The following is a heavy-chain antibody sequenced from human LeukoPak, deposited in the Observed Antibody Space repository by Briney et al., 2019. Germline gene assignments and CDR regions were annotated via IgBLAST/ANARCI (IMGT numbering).Heavy chain of an antibody. CDR1: GFTVSSNH. D-gene: IGHD2-2*01. V-gene: IGHV3-66*02. CDR2: IYSGGST. Sequence: GGSLRLSSAASGFTVSSNHISWVRQAPGKGLEWFSVIYSGGSTYYADSVKGRFTISRDNSKNTLYLQMNSLRAEDTAVYYCARDARYCSSTSCWGQGTLVTVSS. J-gene: IGHJ4*02. CDR3: ARDARYCSSTSC.